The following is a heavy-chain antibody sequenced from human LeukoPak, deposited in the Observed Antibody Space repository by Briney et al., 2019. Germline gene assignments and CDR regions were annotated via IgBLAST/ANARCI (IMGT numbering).Heavy chain of an antibody. CDR1: GFTFSTYA. V-gene: IGHV3-23*01. J-gene: IGHJ3*02. Sequence: PGGSLRLSCAASGFTFSTYAMSWVRQAPGKGPEWVSGISGSGSGGNTFYADSVKGRFTISRDSSKNTVHLEMNSLRAEDTAVYYCALGFAGGHDDGFGIWGQGTMVTVSS. CDR2: ISGSGSGGNT. D-gene: IGHD3-16*01. CDR3: ALGFAGGHDDGFGI.